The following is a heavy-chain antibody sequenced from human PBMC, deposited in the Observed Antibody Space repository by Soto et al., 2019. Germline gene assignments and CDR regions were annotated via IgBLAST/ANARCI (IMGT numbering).Heavy chain of an antibody. CDR3: ARRDISNNQYYFDY. D-gene: IGHD5-12*01. Sequence: ASVKLSCKASGYTFTSYGISWVRQAPGQGLEWMGWISAYNGNTNYAQKLQGRVTMTTDTSTSTAYMELRSLRSDDTAVYYCARRDISNNQYYFDYWGQGTLVTVSS. CDR1: GYTFTSYG. J-gene: IGHJ4*02. CDR2: ISAYNGNT. V-gene: IGHV1-18*01.